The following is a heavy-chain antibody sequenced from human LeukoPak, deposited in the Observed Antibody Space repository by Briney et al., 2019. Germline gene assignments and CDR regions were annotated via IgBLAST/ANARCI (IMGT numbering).Heavy chain of an antibody. CDR3: AKDLEAVAGCGMDV. Sequence: GGSLRLSCAASGFTFDDYAMHWVRQAPGKGLEWVSGISWNSGSIGYADSVKGRFTISRDNAKNPLYLQMNSLRAEDTALYYCAKDLEAVAGCGMDVWGQGTTVTVSS. V-gene: IGHV3-9*01. CDR2: ISWNSGSI. D-gene: IGHD6-19*01. J-gene: IGHJ6*02. CDR1: GFTFDDYA.